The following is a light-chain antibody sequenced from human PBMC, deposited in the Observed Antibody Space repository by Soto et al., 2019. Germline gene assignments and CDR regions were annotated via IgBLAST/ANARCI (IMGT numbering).Light chain of an antibody. CDR1: SSDVGGYNY. CDR2: DVS. Sequence: QSVLTQPASVSGSPGQSITISCTGTSSDVGGYNYVSWYQQHPGKAPKLMIYDVSNRPSGVSNRFSGSKSGNTASLTISGLQDEYEGDYYCSSYTSSSTRVFGGGTKLTVL. CDR3: SSYTSSSTRV. V-gene: IGLV2-14*01. J-gene: IGLJ2*01.